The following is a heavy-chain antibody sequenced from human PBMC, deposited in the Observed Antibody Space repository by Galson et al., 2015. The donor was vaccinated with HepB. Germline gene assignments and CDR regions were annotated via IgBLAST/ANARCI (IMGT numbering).Heavy chain of an antibody. CDR1: GGTFSSYA. CDR2: IIPIFGTA. D-gene: IGHD1-26*01. Sequence: SVKVSCKASGGTFSSYAISWVRQAPGQGLEWMGGIIPIFGTANYAQKFQGRVTITADESTSTAYMELSSLRSEDTAVYYCARGRVIVGVFDYWGQGTLVTVSS. CDR3: ARGRVIVGVFDY. V-gene: IGHV1-69*13. J-gene: IGHJ4*02.